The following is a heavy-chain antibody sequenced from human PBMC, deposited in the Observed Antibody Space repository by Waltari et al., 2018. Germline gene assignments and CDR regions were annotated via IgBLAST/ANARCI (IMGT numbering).Heavy chain of an antibody. CDR2: IIPVLGIA. V-gene: IGHV1-69*10. CDR1: GGTFSSYA. CDR3: ARDRVGATYFDY. Sequence: QVQLVQSGAEVKKPGSSVKVSCKASGGTFSSYAISWVRQAPGQGLEWMGGIIPVLGIANYAQNCQGRVTITADKSTSTAYMELSSLRSEDTAVYYCARDRVGATYFDYWGQGTLVTVSS. D-gene: IGHD1-26*01. J-gene: IGHJ4*02.